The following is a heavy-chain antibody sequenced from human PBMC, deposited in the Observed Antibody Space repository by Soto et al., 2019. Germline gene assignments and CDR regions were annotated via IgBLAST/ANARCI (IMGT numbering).Heavy chain of an antibody. CDR2: IYYSGST. D-gene: IGHD4-17*01. V-gene: IGHV4-59*01. CDR1: GGSISSYY. J-gene: IGHJ6*02. CDR3: ARDSRTATVVTRYAWSSGMDV. Sequence: SETLSLTCTVSGGSISSYYWSWIRQPPGKGLEWIGYIYYSGSTNYNPSLKSRVTISVDTSKNQFSLKLSSVTAADTAVYYCARDSRTATVVTRYAWSSGMDVWGQGTTVTVSS.